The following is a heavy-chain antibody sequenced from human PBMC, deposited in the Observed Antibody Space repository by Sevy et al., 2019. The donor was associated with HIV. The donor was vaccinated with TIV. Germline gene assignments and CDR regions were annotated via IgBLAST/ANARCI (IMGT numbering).Heavy chain of an antibody. V-gene: IGHV3-30-3*01. D-gene: IGHD2-2*01. CDR3: AGDGGFSIKWYPLY. J-gene: IGHJ4*01. CDR1: GFAFSTHA. CDR2: ISCEGTET. Sequence: GGSLRLSCAASGFAFSTHAMHWVRQAPGKGLEWVAVISCEGTETFYAASVEGRFTISRDNSKNMLSLQINSLRPEDTAVCYSAGDGGFSIKWYPLYWGHGTLVTVSS.